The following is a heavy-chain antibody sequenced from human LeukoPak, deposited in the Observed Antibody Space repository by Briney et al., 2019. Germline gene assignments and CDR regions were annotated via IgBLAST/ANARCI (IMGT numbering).Heavy chain of an antibody. CDR1: GYSISSGYY. Sequence: SETLSLTCTVSGYSISSGYYWGWIRQPPGKGLEWIGRIHHSGSTFCNPSLKSRVTISLDTSKNQFSLKLNSVTAADTAVYYCARNPNFNWFDPWGQGTLVTVSS. CDR3: ARNPNFNWFDP. CDR2: IHHSGST. V-gene: IGHV4-38-2*02. D-gene: IGHD1-1*01. J-gene: IGHJ5*02.